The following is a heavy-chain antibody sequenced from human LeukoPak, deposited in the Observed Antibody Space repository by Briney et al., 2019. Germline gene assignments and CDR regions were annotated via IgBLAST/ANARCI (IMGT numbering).Heavy chain of an antibody. V-gene: IGHV3-7*01. CDR3: ARAPRSVVRGVIPPFDY. J-gene: IGHJ4*02. CDR1: GFTFSSYW. D-gene: IGHD3-10*01. Sequence: GGSLRLSCAASGFTFSSYWMSWVRQAPGKGLEWVANMKQDGSEKYYVDSVKGRFTISRDNAKNSLYLQMNSLRAEDTAVYYCARAPRSVVRGVIPPFDYWGQGTLVTVSS. CDR2: MKQDGSEK.